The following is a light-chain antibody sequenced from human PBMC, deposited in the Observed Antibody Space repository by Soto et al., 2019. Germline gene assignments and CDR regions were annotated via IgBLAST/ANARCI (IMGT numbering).Light chain of an antibody. CDR2: DAS. V-gene: IGKV3-11*01. J-gene: IGKJ4*01. Sequence: TQSPSSLSASVGDRVTITCRASQSISSYLNWYQQKPGQAPRLLIYDASTRATGIPARFSGSGSGTDFTLTISSLEPEDFAVYYCQQRNDWPLTFGGGTKVDIK. CDR3: QQRNDWPLT. CDR1: QSISSY.